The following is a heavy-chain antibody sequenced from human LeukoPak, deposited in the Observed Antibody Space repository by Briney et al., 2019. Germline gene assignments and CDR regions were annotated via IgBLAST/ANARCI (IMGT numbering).Heavy chain of an antibody. V-gene: IGHV4-30-4*08. D-gene: IGHD6-6*01. CDR1: GGSISSGGYY. CDR3: ARGGFSFEYSSSYNWFDP. CDR2: IYYSGST. Sequence: SQTLSLPCSVSGGSISSGGYYWSWIRQPPGEGLAWIGYIYYSGSTYYNPSLKSRVTISVDTSKNQFSLKLSSVTAADTAVYYCARGGFSFEYSSSYNWFDPWGQGTLVTVSS. J-gene: IGHJ5*02.